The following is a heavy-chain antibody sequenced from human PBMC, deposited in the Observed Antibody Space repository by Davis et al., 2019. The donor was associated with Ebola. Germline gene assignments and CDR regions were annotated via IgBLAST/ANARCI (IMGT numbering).Heavy chain of an antibody. V-gene: IGHV3-23*01. Sequence: GESLKISCAASGFTFRLSVMNWVRQAPGKGLEWVSAVIGGGGSTYYADFVEGRFTISRDNSKNTLYLQMNSLRAEDTAVYYCAKEGVSEWELLGDYWGQGTLVTVSS. J-gene: IGHJ4*02. CDR1: GFTFRLSV. CDR2: VIGGGGST. D-gene: IGHD1-26*01. CDR3: AKEGVSEWELLGDY.